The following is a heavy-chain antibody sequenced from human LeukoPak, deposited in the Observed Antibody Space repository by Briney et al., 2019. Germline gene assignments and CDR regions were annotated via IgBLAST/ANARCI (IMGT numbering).Heavy chain of an antibody. CDR3: ARGLSVYDCSSTSCYVRGYYYYGMDV. CDR2: ITYSGST. CDR1: GGSISSSTYY. V-gene: IGHV4-39*07. Sequence: KASETLSLTCTVSGGSISSSTYYWAWIRQSPGKGLEWIGSITYSGSTNYNPSLKSRVTISVDASKNQFSLKLSSVTAADTAVYYCARGLSVYDCSSTSCYVRGYYYYGMDVWGQGTTVTVSS. J-gene: IGHJ6*02. D-gene: IGHD2-2*01.